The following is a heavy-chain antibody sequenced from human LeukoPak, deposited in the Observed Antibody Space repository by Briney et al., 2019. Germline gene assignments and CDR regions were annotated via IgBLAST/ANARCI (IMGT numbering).Heavy chain of an antibody. CDR1: GYTFTNLD. CDR3: ASNPPNTGDFYY. CDR2: MSPNSGDT. D-gene: IGHD1-1*01. V-gene: IGHV1-8*01. J-gene: IGHJ4*02. Sequence: EASVKVSCKTSGYTFTNLDINWLRQAPGQGLERMGWMSPNSGDTGYAQKFQGRVSMTRDTSISTAYMELSSLRSEDTAVYYCASNPPNTGDFYYWGLGSLVTVSS.